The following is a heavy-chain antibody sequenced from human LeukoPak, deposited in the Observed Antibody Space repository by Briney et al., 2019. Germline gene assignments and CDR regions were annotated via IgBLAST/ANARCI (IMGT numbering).Heavy chain of an antibody. D-gene: IGHD6-13*01. Sequence: SETLSLTCAVYGGSFSVYYWSWIRQPPGKGLEWIGEINHSGSTNYNPSLKSRVTISVDTSKNQFSLKLSSVTAADTAVYYCARARRQQLGYRFDYWGQGTLVTVSS. CDR1: GGSFSVYY. CDR2: INHSGST. CDR3: ARARRQQLGYRFDY. J-gene: IGHJ4*02. V-gene: IGHV4-34*01.